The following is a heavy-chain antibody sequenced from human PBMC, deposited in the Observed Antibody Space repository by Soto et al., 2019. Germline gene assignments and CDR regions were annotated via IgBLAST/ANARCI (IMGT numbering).Heavy chain of an antibody. J-gene: IGHJ5*02. Sequence: GGSLRLSCAASGFTFSSYAMSWVRQAPGKGLEWVSAISGSGGSTYYADSVKGRFTISRDNSKNTLYLQMNSLRAEDTAVYYCAKGHMITFGGVIVPSPPGLSWGQGTLVTVSS. CDR3: AKGHMITFGGVIVPSPPGLS. V-gene: IGHV3-23*01. CDR1: GFTFSSYA. D-gene: IGHD3-16*02. CDR2: ISGSGGST.